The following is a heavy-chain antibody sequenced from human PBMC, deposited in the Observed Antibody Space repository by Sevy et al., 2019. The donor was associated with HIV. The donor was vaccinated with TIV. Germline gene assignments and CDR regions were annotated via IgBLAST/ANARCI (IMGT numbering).Heavy chain of an antibody. CDR1: GFTFSSYT. D-gene: IGHD5-12*01. J-gene: IGHJ5*02. V-gene: IGHV3-48*01. Sequence: GGSLRLSCAGSGFTFSSYTMNWVRQAPGKGLEWVSYISSTTNSTYYADSVKGRFTISRDNAKNSLYLQMNSLRAEDTAVYYRASRNSGYSGYASWGQGTLVTVSS. CDR2: ISSTTNST. CDR3: ASRNSGYSGYAS.